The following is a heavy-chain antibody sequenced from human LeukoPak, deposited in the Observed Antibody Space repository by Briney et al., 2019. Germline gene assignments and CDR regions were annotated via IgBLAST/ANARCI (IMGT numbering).Heavy chain of an antibody. D-gene: IGHD1-26*01. J-gene: IGHJ4*02. CDR2: IYYSGST. Sequence: PGGSLRLSCAASGFTFSSYWMGWVRQPPGKGLEWIGSIYYSGSTYYNPSLKSRVTISVDTSKNQFSLKLSSVTAADTAVYYCARQGDIVGATSHFDYWGQGTLVTVSS. CDR1: GFTFSSYW. CDR3: ARQGDIVGATSHFDY. V-gene: IGHV4-39*01.